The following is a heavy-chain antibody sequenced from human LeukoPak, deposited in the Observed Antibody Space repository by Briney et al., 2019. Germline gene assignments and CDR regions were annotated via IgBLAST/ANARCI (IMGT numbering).Heavy chain of an antibody. D-gene: IGHD3-22*01. CDR2: INHSGST. J-gene: IGHJ4*02. CDR1: GGSFSDYY. CDR3: ARHRYYYDSSAYHFDY. Sequence: SETLSLTCPVYGGSFSDYYWSWIRQPPGKGLEWIGEINHSGSTNYKPSLKSRVTISVDTSKNQFSLKLSSMTAADTAVYYCARHRYYYDSSAYHFDYWGQGTLVTVSS. V-gene: IGHV4-34*01.